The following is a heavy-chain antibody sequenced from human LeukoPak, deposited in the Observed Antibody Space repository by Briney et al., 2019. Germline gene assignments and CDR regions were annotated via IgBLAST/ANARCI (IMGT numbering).Heavy chain of an antibody. CDR2: INHSGST. Sequence: XETLSLTCAVYGGSFSCYYWSWIRQPPGKGLEWIGEINHSGSTNYNPSLKSRVTISVDTSKNQFSLKLSSVTAADTAVYYCARVRVVVAATLNYYYYYGMDVWGQGTTVTVSS. CDR1: GGSFSCYY. J-gene: IGHJ6*02. D-gene: IGHD2-15*01. V-gene: IGHV4-34*01. CDR3: ARVRVVVAATLNYYYYYGMDV.